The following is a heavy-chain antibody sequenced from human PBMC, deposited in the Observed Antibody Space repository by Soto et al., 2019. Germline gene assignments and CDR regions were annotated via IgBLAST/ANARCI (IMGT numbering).Heavy chain of an antibody. CDR1: GFTFSSYA. Sequence: QVQLVDSGGGVVQPGRSLRLSCAASGFTFSSYAMHWVRQAPGKGLEWVAVISYDGSNKYYADSVKGRFTISRDNSKITMYLQMNSLRAEATAVYYWARDADYGGPYYYFDYGGQGALVTVSA. D-gene: IGHD4-17*01. CDR2: ISYDGSNK. J-gene: IGHJ4*02. CDR3: ARDADYGGPYYYFDY. V-gene: IGHV3-30-3*01.